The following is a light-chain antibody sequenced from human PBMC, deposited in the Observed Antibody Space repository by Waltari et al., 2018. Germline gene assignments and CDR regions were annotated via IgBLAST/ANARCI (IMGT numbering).Light chain of an antibody. J-gene: IGKJ4*01. CDR3: QQYNSRLT. V-gene: IGKV1-5*03. Sequence: DIQMTQSPSTLSASVGDRVTITCRASQSISSWLAWYQQKPGKAPKLLIYKASSLESGVPSRFSGRGSGTEFTLTISSLQPDDFATYYCQQYNSRLTFGGGTKVEIK. CDR1: QSISSW. CDR2: KAS.